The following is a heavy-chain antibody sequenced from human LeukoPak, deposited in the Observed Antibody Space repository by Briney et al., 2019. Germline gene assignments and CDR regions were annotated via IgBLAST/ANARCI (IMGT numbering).Heavy chain of an antibody. V-gene: IGHV4-59*08. Sequence: SETLSLTCTVSGGSISSYYWSWIRQPPGKGLEWIGYIYYSGSTNYNPSLKSRVTISVDTSKNQFSLKLSSVTAADTAVYYCARHDTYYDILTGYYIGYYYGMDVWGQGTTVIVSS. CDR1: GGSISSYY. CDR3: ARHDTYYDILTGYYIGYYYGMDV. CDR2: IYYSGST. D-gene: IGHD3-9*01. J-gene: IGHJ6*02.